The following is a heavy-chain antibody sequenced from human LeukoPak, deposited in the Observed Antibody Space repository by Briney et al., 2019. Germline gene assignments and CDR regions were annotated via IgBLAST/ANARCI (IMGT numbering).Heavy chain of an antibody. Sequence: TGGSLRLSCAASGFTFSSYAMSWVRQAPGKGLEWVSAISGSGGSTYYADSVKGRFTISRDNSKNTLYLQMNSLRAEDTAVYYCASGYGDYGDAFDIWGQGTMVTVSS. CDR3: ASGYGDYGDAFDI. V-gene: IGHV3-23*01. CDR2: ISGSGGST. J-gene: IGHJ3*02. CDR1: GFTFSSYA. D-gene: IGHD4-17*01.